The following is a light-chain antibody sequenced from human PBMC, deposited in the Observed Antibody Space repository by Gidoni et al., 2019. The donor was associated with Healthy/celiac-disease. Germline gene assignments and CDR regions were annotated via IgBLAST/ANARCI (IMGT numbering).Light chain of an antibody. CDR2: AAS. V-gene: IGKV1-39*01. CDR3: QQSYSTPWIT. CDR1: QSISSY. J-gene: IGKJ5*01. Sequence: DNQMSQSPSPLSASVGDRVTITCRASQSISSYLNWYQQKPGNAPKLLIYAASSLQSGVPSRFSGSGSGTDFTLTISSLQPEDFATYYCQQSYSTPWITFGQXTRLEIK.